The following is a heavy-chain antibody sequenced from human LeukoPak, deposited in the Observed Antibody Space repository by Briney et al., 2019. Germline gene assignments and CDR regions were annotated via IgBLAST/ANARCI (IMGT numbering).Heavy chain of an antibody. CDR3: ARWDDSAWAFGN. CDR2: ISHSGTT. CDR1: GGSISTYS. D-gene: IGHD6-19*01. J-gene: IGHJ4*02. Sequence: PSETLSLTCIVSGGSISTYSWNWIRQSPGKGLEGVGYISHSGTTSYDSYFRSRVTISVDTSKNQLSLKLTSVTAADTAVYYCARWDDSAWAFGNWGPGTLVTVSS. V-gene: IGHV4-59*08.